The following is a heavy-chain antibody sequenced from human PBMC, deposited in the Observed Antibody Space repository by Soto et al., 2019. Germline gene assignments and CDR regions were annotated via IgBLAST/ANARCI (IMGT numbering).Heavy chain of an antibody. CDR3: ARYNWNSNWFDP. CDR1: GFTFSGYY. Sequence: PGGSLRLSCAASGFTFSGYYMSWIGQGPGKGLEWVSYISSSGSTIYYADSVKGRFTISRDNAKNSLYLQMNSLRAEDTAVYYCARYNWNSNWFDPWGQGTLVSISS. D-gene: IGHD1-7*01. CDR2: ISSSGSTI. J-gene: IGHJ5*02. V-gene: IGHV3-11*04.